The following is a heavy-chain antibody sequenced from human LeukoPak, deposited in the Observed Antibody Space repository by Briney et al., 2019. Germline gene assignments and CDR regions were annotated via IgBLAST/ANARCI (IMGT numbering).Heavy chain of an antibody. Sequence: PSETLSLTCAVSGGSISSSNWWSWVRQPPGKGLEWIGEIYHSGSTNYNPSLKSRVTISVDTSKNQFSLKLSSVTAADTAVYYCASWLPVYYYCDYWGQGTLVTVSS. J-gene: IGHJ4*02. CDR3: ASWLPVYYYCDY. CDR1: GGSISSSNW. CDR2: IYHSGST. D-gene: IGHD5-12*01. V-gene: IGHV4-4*02.